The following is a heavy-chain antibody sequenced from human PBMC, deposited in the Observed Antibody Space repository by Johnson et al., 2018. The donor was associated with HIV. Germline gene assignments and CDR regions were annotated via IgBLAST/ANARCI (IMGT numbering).Heavy chain of an antibody. V-gene: IGHV3-30*04. CDR2: ISYDGSNK. Sequence: QVQLVESGGGVVQPGRSLRLSCAASGFTFSSYVMHWVRQAPGKGLEWVAVISYDGSNKYYADSVKGRFTISRDNSKNTLYLQMNSLRAEDTAVYYCARVQSIAAPDDAFDILGQGTMVTVSS. CDR3: ARVQSIAAPDDAFDI. D-gene: IGHD6-6*01. J-gene: IGHJ3*02. CDR1: GFTFSSYV.